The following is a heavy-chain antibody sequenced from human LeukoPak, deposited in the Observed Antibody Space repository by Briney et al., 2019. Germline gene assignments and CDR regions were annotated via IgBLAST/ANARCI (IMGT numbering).Heavy chain of an antibody. D-gene: IGHD3-10*01. J-gene: IGHJ6*02. CDR2: IYYSGST. Sequence: SETLSLTCTVSGDSISSRSYYWGWIRQPPGKGLEWIGSIYYSGSTYYNPSLKSRVTISVDTSRNQFSLKLSSVTAADTAVYYCATVCGHSGSPCIYYYYYGLDVWGQGTTITVSS. CDR1: GDSISSRSYY. CDR3: ATVCGHSGSPCIYYYYYGLDV. V-gene: IGHV4-39*07.